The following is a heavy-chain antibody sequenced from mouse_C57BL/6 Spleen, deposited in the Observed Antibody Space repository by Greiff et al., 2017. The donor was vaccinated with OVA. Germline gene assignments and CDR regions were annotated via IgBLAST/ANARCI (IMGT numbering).Heavy chain of an antibody. D-gene: IGHD1-1*01. V-gene: IGHV1-26*01. J-gene: IGHJ2*01. CDR3: AREGHYYGSSLPY. CDR1: GYTFTDYY. CDR2: INPNNGGT. Sequence: EVQLQQSGPELVKPGASVKISCKASGYTFTDYYMNWVKQSPGKSLEWIGDINPNNGGTSYNQKFKGKATLTVDKSSSTAYMELRSLTSEDSAVYYCAREGHYYGSSLPYWGKGTTLTVSS.